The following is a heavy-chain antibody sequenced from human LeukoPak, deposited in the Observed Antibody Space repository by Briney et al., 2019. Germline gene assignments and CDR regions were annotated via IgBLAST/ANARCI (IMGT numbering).Heavy chain of an antibody. D-gene: IGHD6-6*01. J-gene: IGHJ4*02. CDR2: IYSGGST. CDR1: GFTFSSYS. Sequence: GGSLRLSCAASGFTFSSYSMNWVRQAPGKGLEWVSVIYSGGSTYYADSVKGRFTISRDNSKNTLYLQMNSLRAEDTAVYYCASLSLGHYWGQGTLVTVSS. V-gene: IGHV3-53*01. CDR3: ASLSLGHY.